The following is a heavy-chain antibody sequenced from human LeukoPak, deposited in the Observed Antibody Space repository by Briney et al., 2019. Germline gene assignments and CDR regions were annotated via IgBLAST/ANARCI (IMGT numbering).Heavy chain of an antibody. CDR2: IYYSGST. D-gene: IGHD3-22*01. CDR1: GGSISSYY. V-gene: IGHV4-59*01. Sequence: SETLSLTCTVSGGSISSYYWSWIRQPPGKGLEWIGYIYYSGSTNYNPSLKSRVTISVDTSKNQFSLKLSSVTAAVTAVYYCAGERDYYYDSSGHFDYWGQGTLVTVSS. J-gene: IGHJ4*02. CDR3: AGERDYYYDSSGHFDY.